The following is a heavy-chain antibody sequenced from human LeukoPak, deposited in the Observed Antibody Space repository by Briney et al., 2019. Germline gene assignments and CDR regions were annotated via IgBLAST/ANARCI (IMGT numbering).Heavy chain of an antibody. CDR2: ISYDGSNK. Sequence: GGSLRLSCAASGFTLSSNDMSWARQAPGKGLEWVAVISYDGSNKYYADSVKGRFTISRDNSKNTLYLQMNSLRAEDTAVYYCARSGYSYGYRGAFDIWGQGTMVTVSS. J-gene: IGHJ3*02. CDR1: GFTLSSND. D-gene: IGHD5-18*01. CDR3: ARSGYSYGYRGAFDI. V-gene: IGHV3-30*03.